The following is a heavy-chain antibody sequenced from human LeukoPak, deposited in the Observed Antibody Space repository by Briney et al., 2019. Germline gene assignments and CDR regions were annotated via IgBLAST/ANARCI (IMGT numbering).Heavy chain of an antibody. CDR2: ISSSSSYI. CDR1: GFTFGSYS. V-gene: IGHV3-21*01. J-gene: IGHJ4*02. Sequence: GGSLRLSCAASGFTFGSYSMNWVRQAPGKGLEWVSSISSSSSYIYYADSVKGRFTISRDNAKNSLYLQMNSLRAEDTAVYYCARPGRDWVYALEWGYFDYWGQGTLVTVSS. D-gene: IGHD2-8*01. CDR3: ARPGRDWVYALEWGYFDY.